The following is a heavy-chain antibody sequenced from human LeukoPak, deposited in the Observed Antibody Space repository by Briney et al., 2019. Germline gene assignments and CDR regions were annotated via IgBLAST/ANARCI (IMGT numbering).Heavy chain of an antibody. CDR3: ARLEQQPWAFDI. V-gene: IGHV1-18*01. CDR2: ISAYNGNT. D-gene: IGHD6-13*01. J-gene: IGHJ3*02. CDR1: GYTFTSYG. Sequence: ASVKVSCKASGYTFTSYGISWVRQAPGQGLEWMGWISAYNGNTNYAQKLQGRVTMTRNTSISTAYMELSSLRSEDTAVYYCARLEQQPWAFDIWGQGTMVTVSS.